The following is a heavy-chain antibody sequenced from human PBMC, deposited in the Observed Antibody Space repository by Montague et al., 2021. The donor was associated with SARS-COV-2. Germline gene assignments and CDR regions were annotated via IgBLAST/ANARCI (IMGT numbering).Heavy chain of an antibody. CDR3: ARAGSWGYSFYYYYGMDV. CDR2: IYYSGST. J-gene: IGHJ6*02. CDR1: GGSISSYY. V-gene: IGHV4-59*08. D-gene: IGHD3-10*01. Sequence: SETLSLTCTVSGGSISSYYWSWIRQPPGKGLEWIGYIYYSGSTNXNPSLKSRVTISVDTSKNQFSLKLSSVTAADTAVYYCARAGSWGYSFYYYYGMDVWGQGTTVTVSS.